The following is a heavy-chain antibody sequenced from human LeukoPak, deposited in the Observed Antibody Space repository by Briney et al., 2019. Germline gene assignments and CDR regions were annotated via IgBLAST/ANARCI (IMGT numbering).Heavy chain of an antibody. J-gene: IGHJ4*02. Sequence: SVKGSCKASGGTFSSYTINWVRQAPGQGLEWMGRIIPFFAIVNHAPNFRGRVTITADKSTSTAYMELSSLRSEDTAVYYCVRDSLTSGYYFYWGQGTLVTVSS. D-gene: IGHD3-22*01. V-gene: IGHV1-69*04. CDR1: GGTFSSYT. CDR3: VRDSLTSGYYFY. CDR2: IIPFFAIV.